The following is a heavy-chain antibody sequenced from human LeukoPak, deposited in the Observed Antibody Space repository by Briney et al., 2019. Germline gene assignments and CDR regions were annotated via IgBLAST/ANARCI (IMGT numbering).Heavy chain of an antibody. V-gene: IGHV3-21*01. CDR2: ISSSSSYI. Sequence: GGSLRLSCAASGFTFSSYSMNWVRQAPGKGLEWVSSISSSSSYIYYADSVKGRFTISRDNAKNSLYLQMNSLRAEDTAVYYCARDQENTGYCIGGSCYQRYWGQGTLVTVSS. CDR3: ARDQENTGYCIGGSCYQRY. D-gene: IGHD2-15*01. J-gene: IGHJ4*02. CDR1: GFTFSSYS.